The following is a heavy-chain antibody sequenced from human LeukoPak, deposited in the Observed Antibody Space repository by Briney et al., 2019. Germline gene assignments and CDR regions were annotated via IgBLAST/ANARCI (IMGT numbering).Heavy chain of an antibody. J-gene: IGHJ3*01. V-gene: IGHV6-1*01. Sequence: SQTLSLTCAISGDSVSSNSVTWNWIRQSPSRGLEWLGRTLYRSRWSNDYAESVKSRITINPDTSKNQFTLQLRSVTPEDTGVYYCVACRYNSCYSETFGFWGQGTTVIVSS. CDR1: GDSVSSNSVT. D-gene: IGHD2-15*01. CDR2: TLYRSRWSN. CDR3: VACRYNSCYSETFGF.